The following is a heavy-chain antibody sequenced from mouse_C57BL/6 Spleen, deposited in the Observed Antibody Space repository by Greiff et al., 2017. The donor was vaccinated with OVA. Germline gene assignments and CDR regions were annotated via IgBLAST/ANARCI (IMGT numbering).Heavy chain of an antibody. J-gene: IGHJ3*01. D-gene: IGHD2-4*01. Sequence: DVKLVESGGGLVKPGGSLKLSCAASGFTFSSYAMSWVRQTPEKRLEWVATISDGGSYTYYPDNVKGRFTISRDNAKNNLYLQMSHLKSEDTAMYYCARGGDYAWFAYWGQGTLVTVSA. CDR1: GFTFSSYA. CDR3: ARGGDYAWFAY. CDR2: ISDGGSYT. V-gene: IGHV5-4*03.